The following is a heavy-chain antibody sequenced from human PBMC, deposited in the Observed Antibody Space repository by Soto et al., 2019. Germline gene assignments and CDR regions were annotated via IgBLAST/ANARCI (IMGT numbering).Heavy chain of an antibody. V-gene: IGHV4-39*01. CDR1: GGSISSSSYY. CDR2: IYYSGST. J-gene: IGHJ3*01. Sequence: QLQLQESGPGLVKPSETLSLTCTVSGGSISSSSYYWGWIRQPPGKGLEWIGVIYYSGSTYYNPSLKCRVTISVDTSKNQFSLKLSSVTAADTAVYYCARMYSSGYDAFDFWGKGTKVTV. CDR3: ARMYSSGYDAFDF. D-gene: IGHD6-19*01.